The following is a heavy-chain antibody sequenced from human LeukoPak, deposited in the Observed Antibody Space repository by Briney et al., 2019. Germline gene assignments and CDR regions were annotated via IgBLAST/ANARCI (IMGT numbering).Heavy chain of an antibody. V-gene: IGHV3-15*01. J-gene: IGHJ4*02. CDR1: GFTFSNYA. CDR2: IKSKTDGGTT. Sequence: GRSLRLSCAATGFTFSNYAVHWLRQAPGKGLEWVGRIKSKTDGGTTDYAAPVKGRFTISRDDSKNTLYLQMNSLKTEDTAVYYCTTDKSGGSYWGQGTLVTVSS. D-gene: IGHD6-25*01. CDR3: TTDKSGGSY.